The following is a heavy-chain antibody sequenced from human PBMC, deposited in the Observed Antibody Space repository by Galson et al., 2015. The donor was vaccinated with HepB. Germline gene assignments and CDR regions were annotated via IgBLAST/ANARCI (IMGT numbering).Heavy chain of an antibody. CDR1: GFTFSSYW. D-gene: IGHD6-19*01. V-gene: IGHV3-7*01. CDR3: ARVPVSRKQWLILGYYGMDV. Sequence: SLRLSCAASGFTFSSYWMSWVRQAPGKGLEGVANIKQDGSEKNYVDSVKGRFTISRDNAKNSLYLQMHSLRAEDTAVYYCARVPVSRKQWLILGYYGMDVWGQGTTVTVSS. J-gene: IGHJ6*02. CDR2: IKQDGSEK.